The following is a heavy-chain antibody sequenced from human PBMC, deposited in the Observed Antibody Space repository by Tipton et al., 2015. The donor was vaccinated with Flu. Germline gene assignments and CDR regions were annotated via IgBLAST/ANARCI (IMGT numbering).Heavy chain of an antibody. CDR1: GFTFSSYA. D-gene: IGHD3-22*01. V-gene: IGHV3-23*01. J-gene: IGHJ5*02. CDR2: ISGSGGST. CDR3: AKGLGYYDSSGDSWFDP. Sequence: SLRLSCAASGFTFSSYAMSWVRQAPGKGLEWVSAISGSGGSTYYADSVKGRFTISRDNSKNTLYLQMNSLRAEDTAVYYCAKGLGYYDSSGDSWFDPWGQGTLVTVSS.